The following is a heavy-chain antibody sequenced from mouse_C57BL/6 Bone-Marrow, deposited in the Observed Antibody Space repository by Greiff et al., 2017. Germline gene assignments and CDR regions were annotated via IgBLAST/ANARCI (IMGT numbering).Heavy chain of an antibody. V-gene: IGHV1-80*01. Sequence: VQLQQSGAELVKPGASVKISCKASGYAFSSYWMNWVKQRPGKGLEWIGQIYPGDGDTNYTGKFKGKATLTADKSSITASIQLSSLTSEDSAVYFCARSLYWANFDYWGQGTTLTVSS. D-gene: IGHD4-1*01. CDR2: IYPGDGDT. CDR1: GYAFSSYW. J-gene: IGHJ2*01. CDR3: ARSLYWANFDY.